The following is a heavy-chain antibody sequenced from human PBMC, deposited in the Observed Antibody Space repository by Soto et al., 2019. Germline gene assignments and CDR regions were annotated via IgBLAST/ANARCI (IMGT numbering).Heavy chain of an antibody. Sequence: PLRHSCAASGGTFVYYAMHLVRQAPGKGLEWVSGISWNSGSIGYADSVKGRFTISRDNAKNSLYLQMNSLRAEDTALYYCAKSPYYYDSSGYYLHFDYWGQGNRVTVSA. CDR3: AKSPYYYDSSGYYLHFDY. CDR1: GGTFVYYA. J-gene: IGHJ4*02. D-gene: IGHD3-22*01. V-gene: IGHV3-9*01. CDR2: ISWNSGSI.